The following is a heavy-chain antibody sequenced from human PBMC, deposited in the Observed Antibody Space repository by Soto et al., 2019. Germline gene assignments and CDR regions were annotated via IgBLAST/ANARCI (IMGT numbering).Heavy chain of an antibody. CDR2: ISGSGGST. V-gene: IGHV3-23*01. D-gene: IGHD6-6*01. Sequence: GGSLRLSCAASGFTFSSYAMSWVRQAPGKGLEWVSAISGSGGSTYYADSVKGRFTISRDNSKNTLYLQMNSLRAEDTAVYYCASRIAARPGIYYFDYWGQGTLVTVSS. CDR3: ASRIAARPGIYYFDY. CDR1: GFTFSSYA. J-gene: IGHJ4*02.